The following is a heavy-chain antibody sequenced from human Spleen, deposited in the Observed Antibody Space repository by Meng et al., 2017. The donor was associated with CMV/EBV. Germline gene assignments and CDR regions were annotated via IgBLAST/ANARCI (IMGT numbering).Heavy chain of an antibody. CDR3: ARQGCTSTSCYTDYYHGMDV. CDR2: IYPGDSDT. D-gene: IGHD2-2*02. J-gene: IGHJ6*02. V-gene: IGHV5-51*01. Sequence: GESLKISCEGSGYSFPNYWIGWVRQMPGKGLEWMGIIYPGDSDTRYSPSFQGHVTISADKSISTAYLQWSSLKASDTAMYYCARQGCTSTSCYTDYYHGMDVWGQGTTVTVSS. CDR1: GYSFPNYW.